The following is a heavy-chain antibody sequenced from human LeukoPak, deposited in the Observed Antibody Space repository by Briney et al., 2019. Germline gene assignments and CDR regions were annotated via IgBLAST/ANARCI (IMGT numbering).Heavy chain of an antibody. V-gene: IGHV4-59*01. CDR1: GGSISSYY. J-gene: IGHJ4*02. CDR2: IYYSGST. Sequence: SETLSLTCTVSGGSISSYYWSWIGQPPGKGLEWIGYIYYSGSTNYNPSLKSRVTISVDTSKNQFSLKLSSVTAADTAVYYCARDTFTYYDYVWGSCRSPGTFDYWGQGTLVTVSS. D-gene: IGHD3-16*02. CDR3: ARDTFTYYDYVWGSCRSPGTFDY.